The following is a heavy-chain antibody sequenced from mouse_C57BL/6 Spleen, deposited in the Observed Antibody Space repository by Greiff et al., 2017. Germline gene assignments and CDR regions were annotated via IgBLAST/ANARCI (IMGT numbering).Heavy chain of an antibody. D-gene: IGHD2-3*01. CDR3: ARGDGSLYFDY. CDR1: GFTFSSYG. J-gene: IGHJ2*01. Sequence: EVQLVESGGDLVKPGGSLKLSCAASGFTFSSYGMSWVRQTPDKRLEWVATISSGGSYTYYPDSVKGRVTISRDNAKNTLYLQMSSLKSEDTAMYDCARGDGSLYFDYWGQGTTLTVSS. CDR2: ISSGGSYT. V-gene: IGHV5-6*01.